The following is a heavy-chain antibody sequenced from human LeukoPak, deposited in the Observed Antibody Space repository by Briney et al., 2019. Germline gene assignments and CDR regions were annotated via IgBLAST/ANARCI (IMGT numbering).Heavy chain of an antibody. Sequence: GGSLRLSCTVSGFTFGDYAINWVRQAPGKGLEWVGFIRSKAFGETAEYAASVEGRFTISRDDSKSIAYLQMNSLKTGDTAVYYCTRDRGSSTLGDYWGQGTLDTVSS. CDR3: TRDRGSSTLGDY. J-gene: IGHJ4*02. CDR1: GFTFGDYA. V-gene: IGHV3-49*04. D-gene: IGHD7-27*01. CDR2: IRSKAFGETA.